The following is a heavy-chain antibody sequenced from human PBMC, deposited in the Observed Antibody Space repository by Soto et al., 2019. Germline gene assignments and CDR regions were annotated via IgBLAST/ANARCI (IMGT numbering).Heavy chain of an antibody. CDR2: IYHSGSA. J-gene: IGHJ6*02. CDR1: GGSISSGVNY. D-gene: IGHD3-22*01. V-gene: IGHV4-31*03. CDR3: ARDSRREVDSGGYYYYDMDV. Sequence: TSETLSLTCTVSGGSISSGVNYWSWIRQHPGKGLEWIGHIYHSGSAYYHPSLKSRVAISVDTSKNQFSLRLSSVTAADTGVYFCARDSRREVDSGGYYYYDMDVWGQGTTVTVSS.